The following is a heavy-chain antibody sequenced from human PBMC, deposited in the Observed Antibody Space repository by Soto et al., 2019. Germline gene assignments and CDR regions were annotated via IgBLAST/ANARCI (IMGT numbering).Heavy chain of an antibody. J-gene: IGHJ4*02. CDR3: AREVYYDFWSGFNTHPYYFDD. CDR1: GFTFSRHT. V-gene: IGHV3-30-3*01. CDR2: ISDDGSNT. Sequence: QVQLVESGGGVVQPGRSLRLSCAASGFTFSRHTMHWVRQAPGKGLEWVAAISDDGSNTYYADSVKGRFTISRDNSKNTLYLEMKRLSREDPAVHHCAREVYYDFWSGFNTHPYYFDDWGQGTLVTVSS. D-gene: IGHD3-3*01.